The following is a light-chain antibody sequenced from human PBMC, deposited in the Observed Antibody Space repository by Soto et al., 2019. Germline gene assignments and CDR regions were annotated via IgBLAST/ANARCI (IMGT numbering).Light chain of an antibody. CDR1: QRIGSW. Sequence: DIQMTQSPSTLSESEGDRVTIPXRASQRIGSWLAWYQQKPGKAPKLLIYKASSLESGVPSRFSGSGSGTEFTLTISSLQPDDFATYYCQQYNSYWTFGQGTKVEIK. V-gene: IGKV1-5*03. CDR2: KAS. J-gene: IGKJ1*01. CDR3: QQYNSYWT.